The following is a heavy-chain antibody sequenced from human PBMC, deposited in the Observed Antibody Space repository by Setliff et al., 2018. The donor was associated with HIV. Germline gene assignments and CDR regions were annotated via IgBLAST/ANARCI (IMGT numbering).Heavy chain of an antibody. Sequence: ASVKVSCKSSGYTFTNSFMHWVRQAPGQGLEWMGIINPSDGATTYAWKFQDRVTMTSDTSTSTVYMELKSLTSDDTAAYFCARLGSGWSDSYYYGMDVWGQGTTVTVSS. V-gene: IGHV1-46*01. D-gene: IGHD6-19*01. CDR1: GYTFTNSF. CDR3: ARLGSGWSDSYYYGMDV. J-gene: IGHJ6*02. CDR2: INPSDGAT.